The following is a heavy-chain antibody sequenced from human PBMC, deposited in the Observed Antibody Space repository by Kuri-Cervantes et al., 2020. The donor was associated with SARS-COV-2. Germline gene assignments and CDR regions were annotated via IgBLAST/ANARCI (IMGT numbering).Heavy chain of an antibody. J-gene: IGHJ5*02. V-gene: IGHV4-61*09. CDR2: IYTSGST. CDR1: GGPISSGSYY. CDR3: ARVRPSTIFGVVIISAWFDP. D-gene: IGHD3-3*01. Sequence: SETLSLTCTVSGGPISSGSYYWSWIRQPAGKGLEWIGHIYTSGSTNYNPSLKSRVTISVDTSKNQFSLKLSSVTAADTAVYYCARVRPSTIFGVVIISAWFDPWGQGTLVTVSS.